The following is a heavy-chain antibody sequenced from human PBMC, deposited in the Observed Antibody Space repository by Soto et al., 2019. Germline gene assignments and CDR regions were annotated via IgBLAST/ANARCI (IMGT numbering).Heavy chain of an antibody. D-gene: IGHD5-12*01. CDR3: ARRQWLRIFDC. Sequence: SETLSLTCAVSGGSITSNWWSWVRQPPGKGLEWIGEIHHSGSTYYNPSLKSRVTISVDTSKNQFSLKLSSLTAADTAVYYCARRQWLRIFDCWGQGTLVTVSS. V-gene: IGHV4-4*02. CDR2: IHHSGST. CDR1: GGSITSNW. J-gene: IGHJ4*02.